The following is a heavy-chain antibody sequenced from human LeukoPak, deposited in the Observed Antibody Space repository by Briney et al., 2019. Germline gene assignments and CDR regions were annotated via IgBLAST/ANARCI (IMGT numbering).Heavy chain of an antibody. Sequence: GGSLRLSCEGSGFTFSKDWMSWVRQAPGKGLEWVGRIKSKTDGGTTDDAAPVKGRFTVSRDDSKNTLYLQMNSLRTEDTALYYCATYNDRDAFNVWGQGTMVSVSS. CDR2: IKSKTDGGTT. V-gene: IGHV3-15*01. CDR3: ATYNDRDAFNV. CDR1: GFTFSKDW. J-gene: IGHJ3*01. D-gene: IGHD1-14*01.